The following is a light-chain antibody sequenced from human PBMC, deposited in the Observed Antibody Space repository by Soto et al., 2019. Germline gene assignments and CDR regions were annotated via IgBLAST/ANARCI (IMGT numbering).Light chain of an antibody. CDR2: DVD. Sequence: QSALTQPPSASGSPGQSVTISCTGSSSDVGRYNHVSWYQQHPGKAPKLIIFDVDKRPSGVPDRFSGPKSVNTASLTVSGLQAEDEAAYYCSAYAGSIFVFGTGTKLTVL. CDR1: SSDVGRYNH. V-gene: IGLV2-8*01. J-gene: IGLJ1*01. CDR3: SAYAGSIFV.